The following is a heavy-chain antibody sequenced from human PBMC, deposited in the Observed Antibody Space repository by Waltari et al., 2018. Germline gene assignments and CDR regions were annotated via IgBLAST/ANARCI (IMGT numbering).Heavy chain of an antibody. V-gene: IGHV4-34*01. J-gene: IGHJ4*02. CDR3: ARGRDIERRLSGTSCFLRY. Sequence: QVQLQQWGAGLLKPSETLSLTCAVYGGSFRGYYWSWIRQPPGKGLEWIGEINHSGSTNYNPSLKSRVTISVDTSKNQLSLKVISVTAADTAVYFCARGRDIERRLSGTSCFLRYWGQGTLVTVSS. CDR2: INHSGST. D-gene: IGHD2-2*01. CDR1: GGSFRGYY.